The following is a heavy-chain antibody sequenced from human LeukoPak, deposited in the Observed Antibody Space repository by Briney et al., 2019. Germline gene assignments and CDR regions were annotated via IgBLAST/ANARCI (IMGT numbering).Heavy chain of an antibody. D-gene: IGHD6-19*01. V-gene: IGHV3-48*03. J-gene: IGHJ4*02. CDR1: GFTFSSYE. CDR2: ISSSGSTI. CDR3: ARDPGSGWWHFDY. Sequence: GGSLRLSCAASGFTFSSYEINWVRQAPGKGLEWVSYISSSGSTIYYADSVKGRFTISRDNAKNSLYLQMNSLRAEDTAVYYCARDPGSGWWHFDYWGQGTLVPVSS.